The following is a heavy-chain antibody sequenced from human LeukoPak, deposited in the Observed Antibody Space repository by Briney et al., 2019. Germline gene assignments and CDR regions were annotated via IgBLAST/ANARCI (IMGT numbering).Heavy chain of an antibody. D-gene: IGHD4-17*01. CDR3: AKDISYGIDY. CDR2: ISGSGGST. V-gene: IGHV3-23*01. J-gene: IGHJ4*02. CDR1: RFTLSNYW. Sequence: TGGSLRLSCAASRFTLSNYWMSWVRQAPGKGLEWVSAISGSGGSTYYADSVKGRFTISRDNSKNTLYLQMNSLRAEDTAVYYCAKDISYGIDYWGQGTLVTVSS.